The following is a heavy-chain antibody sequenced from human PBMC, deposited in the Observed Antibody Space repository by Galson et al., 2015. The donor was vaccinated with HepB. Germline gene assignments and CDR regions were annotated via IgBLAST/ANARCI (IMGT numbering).Heavy chain of an antibody. V-gene: IGHV3-53*01. CDR2: ISGGGRT. CDR1: GFTVNGNY. D-gene: IGHD3-10*01. Sequence: SLRLSCAASGFTVNGNYMTWVRQAPGKGLEWVSVISGGGRTYYADSVKGRFAISRDNSKTTLYLHMNSLRVEDTAVYYCATDSDYYGSGSAVDYWGRGTLVTVSS. CDR3: ATDSDYYGSGSAVDY. J-gene: IGHJ4*02.